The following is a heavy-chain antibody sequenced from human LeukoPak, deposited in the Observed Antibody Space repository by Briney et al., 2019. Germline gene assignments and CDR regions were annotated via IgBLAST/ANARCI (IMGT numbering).Heavy chain of an antibody. CDR3: ARRGYYDSSGRFDY. J-gene: IGHJ4*02. CDR1: GFMFSDYF. D-gene: IGHD3-22*01. CDR2: ISSNSKYT. V-gene: IGHV3-11*03. Sequence: PGGSLRLSCAASGFMFSDYFMSWIRQAPGKELEWISYISSNSKYTKYADSVKGRFTISRDNAKKSLYLQMNSLRAEDTAVYYCARRGYYDSSGRFDYWGQGTLVTVSS.